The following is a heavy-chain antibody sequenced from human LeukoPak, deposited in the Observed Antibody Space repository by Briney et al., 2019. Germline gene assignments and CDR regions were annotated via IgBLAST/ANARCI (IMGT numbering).Heavy chain of an antibody. V-gene: IGHV1-18*01. J-gene: IGHJ4*02. CDR3: ARDLPYSSSWYGPFDY. D-gene: IGHD6-13*01. Sequence: ASVKVSCKASGYTFTSYGISWVRQAPGQGLEWMGWISAYNGNTNYAQKLKGRVTMTTDTSTSTAYMELKSLRSDDTAVYYCARDLPYSSSWYGPFDYWGQGTLVTVSS. CDR2: ISAYNGNT. CDR1: GYTFTSYG.